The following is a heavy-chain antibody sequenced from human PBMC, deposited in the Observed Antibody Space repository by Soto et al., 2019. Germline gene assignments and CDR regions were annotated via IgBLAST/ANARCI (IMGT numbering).Heavy chain of an antibody. Sequence: GESLKISCKGSGYSFAGYWITWVRQKPGKGLEWMGRIDPSDSQTYYSPSFRGHVTISATKSITTVSLQWSSLRASDTAMYYCARQIYDSGTGPNFQYYFDSWGQGTPVTVSS. D-gene: IGHD6-13*01. CDR3: ARQIYDSGTGPNFQYYFDS. CDR1: GYSFAGYW. J-gene: IGHJ4*02. CDR2: IDPSDSQT. V-gene: IGHV5-10-1*01.